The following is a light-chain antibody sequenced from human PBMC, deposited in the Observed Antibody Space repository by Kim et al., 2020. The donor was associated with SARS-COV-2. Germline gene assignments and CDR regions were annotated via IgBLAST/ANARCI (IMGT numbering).Light chain of an antibody. CDR2: QDS. CDR1: KLGDKY. CDR3: QAWDSSTVV. V-gene: IGLV3-1*01. Sequence: VSPGQTASINCPGNKLGDKYACWYQQKPGQSPVLVIYQDSKRPSGIPERFSGSNSGNTATLTISGTQAMDEADYYCQAWDSSTVVFGGGTQLTVL. J-gene: IGLJ2*01.